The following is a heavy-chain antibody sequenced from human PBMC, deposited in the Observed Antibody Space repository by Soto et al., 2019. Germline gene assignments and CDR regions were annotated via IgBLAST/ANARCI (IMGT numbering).Heavy chain of an antibody. J-gene: IGHJ4*02. Sequence: QVQLVECGGGVVQPGRSLRLSCAASGFTFSSYGMHWVRQAPGKGLEWVAVIWYDGSNKYYADSVKGRITISRDNSKNTQNLQISSRRAEDTAGYYCSRGAARRYYVDYLGQGTLVTVSS. CDR3: SRGAARRYYVDY. D-gene: IGHD6-6*01. CDR2: IWYDGSNK. V-gene: IGHV3-33*01. CDR1: GFTFSSYG.